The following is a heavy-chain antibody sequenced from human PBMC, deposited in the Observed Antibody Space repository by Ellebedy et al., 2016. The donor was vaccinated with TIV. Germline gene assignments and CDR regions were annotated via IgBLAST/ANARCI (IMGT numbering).Heavy chain of an antibody. J-gene: IGHJ4*02. CDR3: ARGRSGGASY. Sequence: MPGGSLRLSCTVSGGSISSYYWSWIRQPPGKGLEWIGEINHSGSTNYNPSLKSRVTISVDTSKNQFSLKLSSVTAADTAVYYCARGRSGGASYWGQGTLVTVSS. D-gene: IGHD1-26*01. CDR1: GGSISSYY. V-gene: IGHV4-34*01. CDR2: INHSGST.